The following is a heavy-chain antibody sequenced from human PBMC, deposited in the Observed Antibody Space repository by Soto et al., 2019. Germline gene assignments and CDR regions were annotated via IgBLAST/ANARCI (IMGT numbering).Heavy chain of an antibody. CDR3: ARGRQDIVVVPGTPQYYYYYMDV. CDR2: MNPNSGNT. D-gene: IGHD2-2*01. Sequence: ASVKVSCKASGYTFTSYDINWVRQATGQGLEWMGWMNPNSGNTGYAQKFQGRVTMTRNTSISTAYMELSSLRSEDTAVYYCARGRQDIVVVPGTPQYYYYYMDVWGKGTTVTVSS. CDR1: GYTFTSYD. V-gene: IGHV1-8*01. J-gene: IGHJ6*03.